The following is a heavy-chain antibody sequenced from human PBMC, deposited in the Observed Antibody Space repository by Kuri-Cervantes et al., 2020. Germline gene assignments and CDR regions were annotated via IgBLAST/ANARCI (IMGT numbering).Heavy chain of an antibody. V-gene: IGHV4-38-2*02. D-gene: IGHD5/OR15-5a*01. CDR3: ARRHLSTGAFDI. CDR2: IYHSGST. Sequence: SETLSPACTVSGYSISSGYYWGWIRQPPGKGLEWIGSIYHSGSTYYNPSLKSRVTISVDTSKNQFSLKLGSVTAADTAVYYCARRHLSTGAFDIWGQGTMVTVSS. J-gene: IGHJ3*02. CDR1: GYSISSGYY.